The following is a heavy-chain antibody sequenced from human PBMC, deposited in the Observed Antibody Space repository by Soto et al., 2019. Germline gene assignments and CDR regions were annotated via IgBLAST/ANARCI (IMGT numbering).Heavy chain of an antibody. V-gene: IGHV1-69*05. CDR3: ARPTVTTDHFQH. D-gene: IGHD4-17*01. J-gene: IGHJ1*01. Sequence: QVQLVQSGAEVKKPGFSVKVSCKASGGTFSSYAMSWVRQAPGQGLEWMGGIIRIFGTANYAQKFQGRVTITTKEPTSTAYMELNSLRSEDTAVYYCARPTVTTDHFQHCGQGTLVTVST. CDR1: GGTFSSYA. CDR2: IIRIFGTA.